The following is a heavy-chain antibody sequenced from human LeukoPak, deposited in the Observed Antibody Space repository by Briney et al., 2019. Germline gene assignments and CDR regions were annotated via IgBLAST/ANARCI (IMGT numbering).Heavy chain of an antibody. V-gene: IGHV4-59*01. CDR1: GGSISSYY. CDR3: ARVGEYYYGSGSYYAFDI. CDR2: IYYSGST. J-gene: IGHJ3*02. Sequence: SETLSLTCTVSGGSISSYYWSWIRQPPGEGLEWIGYIYYSGSTNYNPSLKSRVTISVDTSKNQFSLKLSSVTAADTAVYYCARVGEYYYGSGSYYAFDIWGQGTMVTVSS. D-gene: IGHD3-10*01.